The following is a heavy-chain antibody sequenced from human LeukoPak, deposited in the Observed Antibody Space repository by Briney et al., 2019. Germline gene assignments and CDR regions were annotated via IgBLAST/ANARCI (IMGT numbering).Heavy chain of an antibody. CDR1: GGTFSSYA. CDR3: ARDGISCSGGSCSGDLDY. D-gene: IGHD2-15*01. Sequence: GSSVKVSCKASGGTFSSYAISWVRQAPGQGLEWMGGIIPIFGTANYAQKFQGRVTITTDESTSTAYMELSSLRSEDTAVYYCARDGISCSGGSCSGDLDYWGQGTLVTVSS. V-gene: IGHV1-69*05. CDR2: IIPIFGTA. J-gene: IGHJ4*02.